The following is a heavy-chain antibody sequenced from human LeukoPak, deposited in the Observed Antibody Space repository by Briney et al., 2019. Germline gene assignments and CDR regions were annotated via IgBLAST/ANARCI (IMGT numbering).Heavy chain of an antibody. V-gene: IGHV1-69*04. CDR3: ARGLVVTASFDALDI. CDR1: GGTFSSYA. Sequence: SVKVSCKASGGTFSSYAISWVRQAPGQGLEWMGRIIPILGIANYAQKFQGRVTITADKSTSTACMELSSLRSEDTAVYYCARGLVVTASFDALDIWGQGTMVTVSS. CDR2: IIPILGIA. D-gene: IGHD2-21*02. J-gene: IGHJ3*02.